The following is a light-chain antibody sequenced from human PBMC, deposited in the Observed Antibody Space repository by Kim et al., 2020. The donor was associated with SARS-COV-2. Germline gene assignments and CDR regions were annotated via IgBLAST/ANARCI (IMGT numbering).Light chain of an antibody. CDR2: DTS. CDR3: QQRGNWIT. J-gene: IGKJ5*01. V-gene: IGKV3-11*01. Sequence: SYSPGERSTLPGRPGRSFSSYLAWYQQKPGQAPRLLIYDTSTRATGIPARFSGSGSGTDFSLTTSSLELEDFAVYYCQQRGNWITFGQGTRLEIK. CDR1: RSFSSY.